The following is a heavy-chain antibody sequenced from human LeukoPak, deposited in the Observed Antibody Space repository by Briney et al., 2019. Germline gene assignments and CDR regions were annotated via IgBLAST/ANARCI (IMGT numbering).Heavy chain of an antibody. CDR3: ARGFYGSGSYYKRLVIYNWFDP. J-gene: IGHJ5*02. Sequence: SETLSLTCTVSGGSISSYYWSWIRQPPGKGLEWIGYIYYSGSTNYNPSLKSRVTISVDTSKNQFSLKLSSVTAADTAVYYCARGFYGSGSYYKRLVIYNWFDPWGQGTLVTVSS. D-gene: IGHD3-10*01. CDR1: GGSISSYY. CDR2: IYYSGST. V-gene: IGHV4-59*12.